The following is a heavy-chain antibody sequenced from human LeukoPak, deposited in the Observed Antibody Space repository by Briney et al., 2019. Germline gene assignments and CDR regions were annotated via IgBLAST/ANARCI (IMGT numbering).Heavy chain of an antibody. V-gene: IGHV5-51*01. D-gene: IGHD1-26*01. CDR2: IYPGDSDT. Sequence: GESLKISCQGSGFDFTNYWIGWVRQMPGKGLEWMGIIYPGDSDTRYSPSLQGQVTISADKSISTAYLQWSSLKASDTAMYYCARQLGATLDWFDPWGQGTLVTVSS. CDR3: ARQLGATLDWFDP. CDR1: GFDFTNYW. J-gene: IGHJ5*02.